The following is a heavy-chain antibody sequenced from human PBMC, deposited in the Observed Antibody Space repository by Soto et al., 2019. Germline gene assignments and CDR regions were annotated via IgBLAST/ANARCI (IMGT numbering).Heavy chain of an antibody. Sequence: GASVKVSCKASGYTFTSYGISWVRQAPGQGLEWMGWISAYNGNTNYAQKLQGRVTMTTDTSTSTAYMELRSLRSDDTAVYYCARDISSGYYDFWSGSRNWFDPWGQGTLGT. CDR3: ARDISSGYYDFWSGSRNWFDP. CDR1: GYTFTSYG. CDR2: ISAYNGNT. J-gene: IGHJ5*02. V-gene: IGHV1-18*04. D-gene: IGHD3-3*01.